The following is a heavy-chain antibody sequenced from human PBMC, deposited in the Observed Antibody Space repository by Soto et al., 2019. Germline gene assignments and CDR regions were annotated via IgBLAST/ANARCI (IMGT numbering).Heavy chain of an antibody. D-gene: IGHD1-26*01. CDR2: IIPIFGTA. Sequence: SVEVSCKASGGTFSSYAISWVRQAPGQGLEWMGGIIPIFGTANYAQKFQGRVTITADESTSTAYMELSSLRSEDTAVYYCARSWDLNYYYYGMDVWGQGTTVTVSS. J-gene: IGHJ6*02. V-gene: IGHV1-69*13. CDR1: GGTFSSYA. CDR3: ARSWDLNYYYYGMDV.